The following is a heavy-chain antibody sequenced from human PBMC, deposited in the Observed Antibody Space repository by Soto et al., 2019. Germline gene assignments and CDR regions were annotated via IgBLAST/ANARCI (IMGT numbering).Heavy chain of an antibody. CDR2: IYYSGST. J-gene: IGHJ6*03. Sequence: PSETLSLTCTVSGGSISSYYWSWIRQPPGKGLEWIGYIYYSGSTNYNPSLKSRVTISVDTSKNQFSLKLSSVTAADTAVYYCARGRDFWSRKNYYYMDVWGKGTTVTVSS. CDR3: ARGRDFWSRKNYYYMDV. CDR1: GGSISSYY. D-gene: IGHD3-3*01. V-gene: IGHV4-59*08.